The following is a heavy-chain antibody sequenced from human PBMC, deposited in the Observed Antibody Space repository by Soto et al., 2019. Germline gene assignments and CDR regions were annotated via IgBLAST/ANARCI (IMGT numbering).Heavy chain of an antibody. CDR3: ASVVMTTVTTGYYYYYYMDV. CDR1: GYTFTSYG. V-gene: IGHV1-18*01. D-gene: IGHD4-17*01. Sequence: ASVKVSCKASGYTFTSYGISWVRQAPGQGLEWMGWISAYNGKTNYAQKLQGRVTMTTDTSTSTAYMELRSLRSYDTAVYYCASVVMTTVTTGYYYYYYMDVWGKGTTVTVSS. CDR2: ISAYNGKT. J-gene: IGHJ6*03.